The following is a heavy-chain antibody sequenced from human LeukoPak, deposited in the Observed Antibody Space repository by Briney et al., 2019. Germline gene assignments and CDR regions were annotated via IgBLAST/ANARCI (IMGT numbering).Heavy chain of an antibody. CDR3: ARLPRGSGWYHFDY. Sequence: PSQTLSLTCTVSGGSISSGGYYWSWIRQPPGKGLEWIGYIYHSGSTYYNPSLKSRVTISVDTSKNQFSLKLSSVTAADTAVYYCARLPRGSGWYHFDYWGQGTQVTVSS. CDR2: IYHSGST. V-gene: IGHV4-30-2*01. CDR1: GGSISSGGYY. J-gene: IGHJ4*02. D-gene: IGHD6-19*01.